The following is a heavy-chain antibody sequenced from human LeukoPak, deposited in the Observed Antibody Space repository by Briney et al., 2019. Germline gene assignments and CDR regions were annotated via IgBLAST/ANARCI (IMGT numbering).Heavy chain of an antibody. J-gene: IGHJ6*03. CDR1: GYSFTSYD. CDR3: ARAVVRDYYYYYMDV. CDR2: MNPNTGNT. Sequence: GASVKVSCKASGYSFTSYDINWVRQATGQGLEWIGYMNPNTGNTGYAQKFQGRVTMTRDTSISTAYMELSRLRSDDTAVYYCARAVVRDYYYYYMDVWGKGTTVTVSS. D-gene: IGHD3-10*01. V-gene: IGHV1-8*01.